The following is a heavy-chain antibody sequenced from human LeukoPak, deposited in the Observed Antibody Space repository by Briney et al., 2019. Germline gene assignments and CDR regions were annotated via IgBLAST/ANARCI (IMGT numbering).Heavy chain of an antibody. D-gene: IGHD3-9*01. CDR1: GFTFSSYA. CDR3: AKLTVLRYFDWLLSDNQPLDY. Sequence: GGSLRLSCAASGFTFSSYAMSWVRQAPGKGLEWVSAISGSGGSTYYADSVKGRFTISRDNSKNTLYLQMNSLRAEDTAVYYCAKLTVLRYFDWLLSDNQPLDYWGQGTLVTVSS. CDR2: ISGSGGST. J-gene: IGHJ4*02. V-gene: IGHV3-23*01.